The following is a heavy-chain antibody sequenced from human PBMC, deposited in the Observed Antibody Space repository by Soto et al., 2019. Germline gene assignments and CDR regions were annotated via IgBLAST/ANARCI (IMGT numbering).Heavy chain of an antibody. CDR2: IDASDSYT. CDR3: AIPSGGMVRGPYYYYGMDV. CDR1: GYSFTSYW. Sequence: EVQLVQSGAEVKKPGESLRISCKGSGYSFTSYWISWVRQMPGKVLEWMGRIDASDSYTNYSPSFQGHVTISADKSISTAYLQWRSLKASDTAMYYCAIPSGGMVRGPYYYYGMDVWGQGTTVTVSS. J-gene: IGHJ6*02. D-gene: IGHD3-10*01. V-gene: IGHV5-10-1*01.